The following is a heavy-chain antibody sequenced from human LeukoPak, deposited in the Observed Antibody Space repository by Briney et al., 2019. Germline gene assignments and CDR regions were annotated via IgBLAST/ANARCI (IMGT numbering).Heavy chain of an antibody. V-gene: IGHV3-20*04. CDR1: GFTFDDYA. J-gene: IGHJ4*02. CDR2: INWNGGST. D-gene: IGHD6-13*01. Sequence: GGSLRLSCAASGFTFDDYAMSWVRQAPGKGLEWVSGINWNGGSTGHADSVKGRFTISRDNAKNSLYLQMKSLRAEGTALYYCARTGYSSSWYNGDCWGQGTLVTVSS. CDR3: ARTGYSSSWYNGDC.